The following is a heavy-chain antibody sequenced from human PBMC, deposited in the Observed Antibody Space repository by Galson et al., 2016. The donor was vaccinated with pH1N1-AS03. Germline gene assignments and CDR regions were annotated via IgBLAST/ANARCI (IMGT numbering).Heavy chain of an antibody. CDR3: VRDFRWGGNSGY. J-gene: IGHJ4*02. CDR1: GFTVSSSH. CDR2: TYSGGTT. V-gene: IGHV3-66*01. D-gene: IGHD4-23*01. Sequence: SLRLSCAASGFTVSSSHMNWVRQAPGKGLEWVSITYSGGTTYYADSVKGRFIVSRDNSKNTLYLQMNSLRAEDTAVYYCVRDFRWGGNSGYWGQGTLVTVSS.